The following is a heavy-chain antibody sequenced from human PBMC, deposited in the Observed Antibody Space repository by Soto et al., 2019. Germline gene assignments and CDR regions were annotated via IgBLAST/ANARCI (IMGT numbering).Heavy chain of an antibody. V-gene: IGHV3-7*03. CDR3: ARLTFDDEFGGVIEIFDY. CDR2: INQDGSES. D-gene: IGHD3-16*02. Sequence: GGSLRLSCVVSGLAFSTYWMSWVRQAPGKGLEWVANINQDGSESYYVDSVKGRFTISKDTSKSQVVLTMTNMDPVDTATYYCARLTFDDEFGGVIEIFDYWGQGTLVTVSS. CDR1: GLAFSTYW. J-gene: IGHJ4*02.